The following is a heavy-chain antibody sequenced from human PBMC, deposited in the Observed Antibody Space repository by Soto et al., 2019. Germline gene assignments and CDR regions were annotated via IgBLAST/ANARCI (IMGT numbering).Heavy chain of an antibody. D-gene: IGHD2-15*01. CDR2: IWYDGSNK. J-gene: IGHJ4*02. V-gene: IGHV3-33*01. CDR3: ARGEGCSGGSCYKPEYYFDY. Sequence: QVQLVESGGGVVQPGRSLRLSCAASGFTFSSYGMHWVRQAPGKGLEWVAVIWYDGSNKYYADSVKGRFTISRDNSKNTLYLQMNSLRAEDKAVYYCARGEGCSGGSCYKPEYYFDYWGQGTLVTVSS. CDR1: GFTFSSYG.